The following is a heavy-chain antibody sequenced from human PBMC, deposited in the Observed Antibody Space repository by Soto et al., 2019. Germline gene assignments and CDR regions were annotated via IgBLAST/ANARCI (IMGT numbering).Heavy chain of an antibody. Sequence: GGSLRLSCAASGITFSDAGMSWVRQAPGKGLEWVGRIKSKTDGGTSDYAAPVKGRFTISRDDSKDTLYLQMNTLKNEDTAVYYCAANGLDIWGQGTMVTVSS. D-gene: IGHD2-8*01. J-gene: IGHJ3*02. CDR1: GITFSDAG. CDR3: AANGLDI. CDR2: IKSKTDGGTS. V-gene: IGHV3-15*01.